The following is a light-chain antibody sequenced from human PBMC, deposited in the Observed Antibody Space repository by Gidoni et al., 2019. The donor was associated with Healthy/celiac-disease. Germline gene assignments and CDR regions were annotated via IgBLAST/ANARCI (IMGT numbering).Light chain of an antibody. V-gene: IGKV3-15*01. CDR3: QQYNNWHT. Sequence: EIVMTQSPATLSVSPGERATLSCRASQSVSSNLAWYQQKPGQAPRLLIYGASTRATGIPARFSCSGSGTEFTLTISSLQSEEFAVYYCQQYNNWHTFGQGTKLEIK. J-gene: IGKJ2*01. CDR1: QSVSSN. CDR2: GAS.